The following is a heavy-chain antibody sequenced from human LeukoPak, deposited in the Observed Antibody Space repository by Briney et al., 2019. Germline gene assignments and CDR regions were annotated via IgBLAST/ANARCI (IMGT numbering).Heavy chain of an antibody. J-gene: IGHJ3*02. D-gene: IGHD6-6*01. CDR1: GGSISSYY. V-gene: IGHV4-59*01. CDR2: MYYSGST. CDR3: AGDIEDRPAFDI. Sequence: SETLSLTCSVSGGSISSYYWSWIRQPPGKGLEWIGYMYYSGSTNYNPSLKSRVTISVDTSKNQLSLKLNSVTAADTAVYYCAGDIEDRPAFDIWGQGTMVTVSS.